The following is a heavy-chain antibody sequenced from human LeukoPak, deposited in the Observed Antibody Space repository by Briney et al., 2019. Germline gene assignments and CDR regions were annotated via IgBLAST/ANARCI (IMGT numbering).Heavy chain of an antibody. CDR1: GGSFSGYY. J-gene: IGHJ4*02. Sequence: SETLSLTCAVYGGSFSGYYWSWIRQPPGKGLEWIGEINHSGSTNYNPSLKSRVTISVDTSKNQFSLKLSSVTAADTAVYYCRHSSDWGYFDYWGQGTLVTVSS. CDR3: RHSSDWGYFDY. D-gene: IGHD7-27*01. CDR2: INHSGST. V-gene: IGHV4-34*01.